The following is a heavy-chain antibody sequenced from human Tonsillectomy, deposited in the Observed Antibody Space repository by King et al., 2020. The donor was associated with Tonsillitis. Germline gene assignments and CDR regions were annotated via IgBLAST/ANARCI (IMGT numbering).Heavy chain of an antibody. CDR3: AKDLRDYGDYSLDY. V-gene: IGHV3-48*01. CDR2: ISSSRSTI. D-gene: IGHD4-17*01. J-gene: IGHJ4*02. Sequence: VQLVESGGDLVQPGGSLRLSCAASGFTFSSYSMNWVRQAPGKGLEWVSYISSSRSTIYYADFVKGRFTISRDNVKNSLYLKMNSLRAEDTAIYYCAKDLRDYGDYSLDYWGQGTLVTVSS. CDR1: GFTFSSYS.